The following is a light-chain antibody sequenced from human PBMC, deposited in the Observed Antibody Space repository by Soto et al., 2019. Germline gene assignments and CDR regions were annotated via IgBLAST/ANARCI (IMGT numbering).Light chain of an antibody. CDR1: QSVNTY. J-gene: IGKJ5*01. CDR3: QQSFSLIT. Sequence: DIEMTQSPSSLSASVGDRVTITCRASQSVNTYVHWYQQKPGKAPKLIIHSTSNVHSGVPSRFAGSKSGSSFTLTITNLQPEDFAVYYCQQSFSLITFGQGTRLEIK. CDR2: STS. V-gene: IGKV1-39*01.